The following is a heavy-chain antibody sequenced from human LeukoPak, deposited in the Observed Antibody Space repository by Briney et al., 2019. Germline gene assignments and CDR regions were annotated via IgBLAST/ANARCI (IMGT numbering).Heavy chain of an antibody. Sequence: KPSETLSLTCTVSGGSISYYYWSWIRQPPGKGLEWIGYISNSGSINYNPPLKSRVTISLDTSKTQFSLRLSSVTAADTAVYYCARDSRSSSWPFYYGIDVWGKGTTVTVSS. V-gene: IGHV4-59*01. D-gene: IGHD6-13*01. J-gene: IGHJ6*04. CDR3: ARDSRSSSWPFYYGIDV. CDR2: ISNSGSI. CDR1: GGSISYYY.